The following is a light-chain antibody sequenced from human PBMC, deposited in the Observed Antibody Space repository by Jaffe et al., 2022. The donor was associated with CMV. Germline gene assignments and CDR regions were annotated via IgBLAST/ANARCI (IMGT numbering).Light chain of an antibody. CDR1: QSISSN. J-gene: IGKJ4*01. Sequence: EIVMTQSPPTLSVSPGERATLSCRASQSISSNSAWYQQKPGQAPRLLIYGASTRATGIPARFSGSGSGTEFTLTISSLQSEDFAVYYCQQFDNWPLTFGGGTKVEIK. CDR3: QQFDNWPLT. CDR2: GAS. V-gene: IGKV3-15*01.